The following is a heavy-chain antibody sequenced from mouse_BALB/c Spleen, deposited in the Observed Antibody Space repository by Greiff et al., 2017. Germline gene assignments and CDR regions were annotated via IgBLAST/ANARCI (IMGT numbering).Heavy chain of an antibody. V-gene: IGHV1-7*01. Sequence: QVHVKQSGAELAKPGASVKMSCKASGYTFTSYWMHWVKQRPGQGLEWIGYINPSTGYTEYNQKFKDKATLTADKSSSTAYMQLSSLTSEDSAVYYCAREDYGLDYWGQGTTLTVSS. J-gene: IGHJ2*01. CDR1: GYTFTSYW. CDR2: INPSTGYT. D-gene: IGHD1-2*01. CDR3: AREDYGLDY.